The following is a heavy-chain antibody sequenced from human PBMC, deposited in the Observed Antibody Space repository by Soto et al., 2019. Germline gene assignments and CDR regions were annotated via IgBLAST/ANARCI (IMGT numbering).Heavy chain of an antibody. J-gene: IGHJ2*01. D-gene: IGHD5-12*01. CDR3: ARGNHRWLQLWYFEL. Sequence: QVQLVQSGAEVKKPGSSVKVSCKASGGTFSNYPVSWVRQAPGQGLEWMGGIIPIFGTVNYAQKFQGRLTITADESPGTAYMALSSLRSEHTAVYYCARGNHRWLQLWYFELWGRGTLVTVSS. CDR1: GGTFSNYP. CDR2: IIPIFGTV. V-gene: IGHV1-69*12.